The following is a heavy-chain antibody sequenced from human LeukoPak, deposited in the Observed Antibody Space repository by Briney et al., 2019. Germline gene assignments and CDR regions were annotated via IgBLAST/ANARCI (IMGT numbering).Heavy chain of an antibody. CDR3: GGGPDAFDI. J-gene: IGHJ3*02. CDR2: IYCSGST. D-gene: IGHD3-16*01. CDR1: GGSISSYY. V-gene: IGHV4-59*12. Sequence: PSEALSLTCTVSGGSISSYYWSWIRQPPGKGLEWIGYIYCSGSTNYNPSLKSRVTISVDTSKNQFSLKLSSVTAADTAVYYCGGGPDAFDIWGQGTMVTVSS.